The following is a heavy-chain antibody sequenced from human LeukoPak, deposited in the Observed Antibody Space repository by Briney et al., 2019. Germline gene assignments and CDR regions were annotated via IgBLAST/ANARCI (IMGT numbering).Heavy chain of an antibody. CDR3: ARVGGRYCSSTSCYAWDY. CDR1: GYTFTDYG. V-gene: IGHV1-18*01. Sequence: ASVKVSCKASGYTFTDYGFTWVRQAPGQGLEWMGWISAYNTNTNYAQKLQDRVTMTTDISTSTAYMELRSLRSDDTAVYYCARVGGRYCSSTSCYAWDYWGQGTLVTVSS. CDR2: ISAYNTNT. J-gene: IGHJ4*02. D-gene: IGHD2-2*01.